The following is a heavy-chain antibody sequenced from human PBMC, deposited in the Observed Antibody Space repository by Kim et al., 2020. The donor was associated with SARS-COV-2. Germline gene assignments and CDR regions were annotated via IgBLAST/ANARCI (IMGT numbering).Heavy chain of an antibody. D-gene: IGHD6-19*01. CDR3: ARGGHLGAVAGPVRYF. CDR2: IYHSGST. J-gene: IGHJ2*01. CDR1: GYSISSGYY. V-gene: IGHV4-38-2*02. Sequence: SETLSLTCTVSGYSISSGYYWGWIRQPPGKGLEWIGSIYHSGSTYYNPSLKSRVTISVDTSKNQFSLKLSSVTAADTAVYYCARGGHLGAVAGPVRYF.